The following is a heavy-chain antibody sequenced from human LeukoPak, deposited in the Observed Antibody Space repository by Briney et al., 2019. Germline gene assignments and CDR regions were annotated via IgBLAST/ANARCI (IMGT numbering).Heavy chain of an antibody. D-gene: IGHD3-3*01. CDR1: GGSISSGSYY. J-gene: IGHJ4*02. V-gene: IGHV4-61*02. CDR3: ARGGFWAFDY. CDR2: IYTSGST. Sequence: KASETLSLTCTVSGGSISSGSYYWSWIRQPAGKGLEWIGRIYTSGSTNYNPSLKSRVTISVDTSKNQFSLKLSSVTAADTAVYYCARGGFWAFDYWGQGTLVTVSS.